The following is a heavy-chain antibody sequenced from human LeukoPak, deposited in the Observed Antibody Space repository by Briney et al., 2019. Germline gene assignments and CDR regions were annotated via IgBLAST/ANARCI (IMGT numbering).Heavy chain of an antibody. V-gene: IGHV3-30*18. J-gene: IGHJ4*02. CDR1: GFTFSSYG. CDR3: AKWGCSGGSCYPFDY. CDR2: ISYDGSNK. D-gene: IGHD2-15*01. Sequence: GGSLRLSCAASGFTFSSYGMTWVRQAPGKGLEWVAVISYDGSNKYYADFVKGRFTISRDNSKNTLYLQMNSLRAEDTAVYYCAKWGCSGGSCYPFDYWGQGTLVTVSS.